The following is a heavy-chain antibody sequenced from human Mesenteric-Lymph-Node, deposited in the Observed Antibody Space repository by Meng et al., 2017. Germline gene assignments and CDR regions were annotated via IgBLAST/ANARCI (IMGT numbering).Heavy chain of an antibody. J-gene: IGHJ6*02. D-gene: IGHD3-10*01. CDR3: ARGAVRGVNYYYGMDV. V-gene: IGHV1-69*13. Sequence: SVKVSCKASGGTFSSYAISWVRQAPGQGLDWMGGIIPIFGTANYAQKFQGRVTITADESTSTAYMELSSLRSEDTAVYYCARGAVRGVNYYYGMDVWGQGTTVTVSS. CDR2: IIPIFGTA. CDR1: GGTFSSYA.